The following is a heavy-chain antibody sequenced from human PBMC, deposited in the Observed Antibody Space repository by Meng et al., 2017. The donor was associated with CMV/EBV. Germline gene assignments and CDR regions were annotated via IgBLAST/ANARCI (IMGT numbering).Heavy chain of an antibody. Sequence: GESLKISCAASGFTFSSYSMNWVRQAPGKGLEWVSSISSSSSYIYYADSVKGRFTISRDNAKNSLYLQMNSLRAEDTAVYYCARYAGATFAYYYYGMDVWGQGTTVTVSS. CDR1: GFTFSSYS. V-gene: IGHV3-21*01. CDR3: ARYAGATFAYYYYGMDV. CDR2: ISSSSSYI. J-gene: IGHJ6*02. D-gene: IGHD1-26*01.